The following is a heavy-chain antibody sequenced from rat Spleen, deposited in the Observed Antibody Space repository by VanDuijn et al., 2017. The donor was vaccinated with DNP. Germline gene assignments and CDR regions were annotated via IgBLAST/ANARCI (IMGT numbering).Heavy chain of an antibody. V-gene: IGHV3-3*01. CDR3: ARSVDYGGSNWFAY. Sequence: EVQLQESGPGLVKPSQSISLTCSVTGYSIKSSYKWNWIRKFPGNKLEWMGYINNAGSTNYNPSLKSRVSITRDTSKNQLFLQVNSVTTEDRATYYCARSVDYGGSNWFAYWGQGTLVTVSS. CDR1: GYSIKSSYK. D-gene: IGHD1-11*01. J-gene: IGHJ3*01. CDR2: INNAGST.